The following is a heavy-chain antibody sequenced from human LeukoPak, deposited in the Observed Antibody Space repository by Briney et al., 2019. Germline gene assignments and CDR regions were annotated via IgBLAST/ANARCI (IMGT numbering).Heavy chain of an antibody. D-gene: IGHD1-26*01. J-gene: IGHJ3*02. V-gene: IGHV1-69*13. CDR1: GGTFSSYA. CDR3: ASTLVGATRGAFDI. CDR2: IIPIFGTA. Sequence: ASVKVSCKASGGTFSSYAISWVRQAPGQGLEWMGGIIPIFGTANYAQKFQGRVTITADESTSTAYMELSSLRSEDTAVYYCASTLVGATRGAFDIWGQGTMVTVSS.